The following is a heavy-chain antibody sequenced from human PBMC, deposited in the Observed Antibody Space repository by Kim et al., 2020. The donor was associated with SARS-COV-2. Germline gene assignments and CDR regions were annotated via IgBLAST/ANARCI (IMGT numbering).Heavy chain of an antibody. CDR2: ISYDGSNK. CDR1: GFTFSSYG. J-gene: IGHJ4*02. Sequence: GGSLRLSCAASGFTFSSYGMHWVRQAPGKGLEWVAVISYDGSNKYYADSVKGRFTISRDNSKNTLYLQMNSLRAEDTAVYYCARDWRWELPHGGSYYFDYWGQGTLVTVSS. D-gene: IGHD1-26*01. V-gene: IGHV3-33*05. CDR3: ARDWRWELPHGGSYYFDY.